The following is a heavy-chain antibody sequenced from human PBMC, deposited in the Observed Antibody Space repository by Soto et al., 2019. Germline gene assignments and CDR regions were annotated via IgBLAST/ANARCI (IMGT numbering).Heavy chain of an antibody. D-gene: IGHD2-15*01. V-gene: IGHV1-69*01. J-gene: IGHJ4*02. CDR2: IITIFTRT. Sequence: QLQLVQSGTEVKEPGSSVKVSCKASGGTFSTSSFVWVRQGPGQGLEWMGGIITIFTRTNFAQKFQGRGTFSADESTRTTYMELRTLTSEDTAIYYCSRDVVRSTAGDSWGQGTLVTVSS. CDR3: SRDVVRSTAGDS. CDR1: GGTFSTSS.